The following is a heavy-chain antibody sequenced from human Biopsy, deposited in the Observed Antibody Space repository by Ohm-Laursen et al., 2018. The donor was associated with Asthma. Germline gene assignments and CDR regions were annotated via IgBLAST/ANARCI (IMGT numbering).Heavy chain of an antibody. CDR2: QDHEEGGT. D-gene: IGHD4-17*01. CDR3: ASDFPKDYVRYNFQF. V-gene: IGHV1-24*01. J-gene: IGHJ4*02. Sequence: ASVKVSCKIPGNTFTDLSIHWVRQAPGQGLEWMGGQDHEEGGTVNARRFQGRVTMTEDTSTDTAYMELSSLSSDDTAVYYCASDFPKDYVRYNFQFWGQGTLVTVSS. CDR1: GNTFTDLS.